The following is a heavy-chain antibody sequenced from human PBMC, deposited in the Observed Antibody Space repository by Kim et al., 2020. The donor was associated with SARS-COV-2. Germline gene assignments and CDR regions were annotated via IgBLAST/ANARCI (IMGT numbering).Heavy chain of an antibody. CDR2: MYYSGRT. D-gene: IGHD3-10*01. CDR3: ARLYGSGGD. J-gene: IGHJ4*02. CDR1: GGSISSTGYY. Sequence: SETLSLTCTVSGGSISSTGYYWGWIRQPPGKGLEWIGSMYYSGRTYYNPSLKSRVTISVDTSKNQFSLKLNSVTAADTAVYYCARLYGSGGDWGQGTLVTVSS. V-gene: IGHV4-39*01.